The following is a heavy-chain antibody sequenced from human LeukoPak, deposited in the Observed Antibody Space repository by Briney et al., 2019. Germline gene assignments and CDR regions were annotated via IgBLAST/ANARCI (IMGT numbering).Heavy chain of an antibody. V-gene: IGHV4-61*01. CDR3: ARAGSSSLYGMDV. J-gene: IGHJ6*02. CDR1: GDSISSYSISSYF. Sequence: ASETLSLTCTVSGDSISSYSISSYFWSWIRQPPGKGLEWIGYIQYSGTTTYKPSLKSRVTILLDTSKNQFSLRLPSVTAADTAVYYCARAGSSSLYGMDVWGQGTTVTVSS. CDR2: IQYSGTT. D-gene: IGHD6-13*01.